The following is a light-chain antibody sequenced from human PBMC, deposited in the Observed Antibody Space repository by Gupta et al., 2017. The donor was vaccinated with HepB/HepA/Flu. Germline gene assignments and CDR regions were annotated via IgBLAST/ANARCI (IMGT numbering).Light chain of an antibody. CDR1: SSNIGSNY. CDR2: RNN. V-gene: IGLV1-47*01. CDR3: ATWDDSLSGYV. J-gene: IGLJ1*01. Sequence: LRRAPLGSRAPGKRYTISRTGSSSNIGSNYVYWYQQLPGTAPKLLIYRNNQRPSGVPDRFSGSKSGTSASLAISGLRSGDEADYYCATWDDSLSGYVFGNGTNVTVL.